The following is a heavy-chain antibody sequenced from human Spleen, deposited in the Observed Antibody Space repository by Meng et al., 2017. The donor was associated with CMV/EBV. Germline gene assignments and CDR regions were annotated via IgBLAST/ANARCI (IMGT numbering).Heavy chain of an antibody. CDR2: ISDSAINT. J-gene: IGHJ4*02. CDR1: GFTFSSYA. V-gene: IGHV3-23*01. D-gene: IGHD1-26*01. CDR3: ARGPVVGAFPFDY. Sequence: GESLKISCAASGFTFSSYAMTWVRQAPGKGLEWVSAISDSAINTYYADSVKGRFTISRDNSKNTLYLQMNSLRAEDTAVYYCARGPVVGAFPFDYWGQGTLVTVSS.